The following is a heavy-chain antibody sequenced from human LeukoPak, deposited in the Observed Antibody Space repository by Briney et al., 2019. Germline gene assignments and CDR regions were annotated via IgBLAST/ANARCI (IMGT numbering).Heavy chain of an antibody. Sequence: SVKVSCKASGGTFSSYAISWVRQAPGQGLEWMGGIIPIFGTANYAQKFQGRVTITADESTSTAYMELSSLRSEDTAVYYCARWGVPHRENDYWGQGTLVTASS. D-gene: IGHD1-26*01. J-gene: IGHJ4*02. V-gene: IGHV1-69*13. CDR3: ARWGVPHRENDY. CDR1: GGTFSSYA. CDR2: IIPIFGTA.